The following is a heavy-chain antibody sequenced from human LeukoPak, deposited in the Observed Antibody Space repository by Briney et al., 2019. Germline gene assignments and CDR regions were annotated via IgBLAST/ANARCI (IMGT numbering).Heavy chain of an antibody. Sequence: SETLSLTCAVYGGPFNGYYWSWIRQPPGKGLEWIGEGNHSGGTKYNPSLKSRVTISLGTSKNQFSLKLTSVTAADTAVYYCARDRGDSSDYYYGMDVWGQGTTVTVFS. J-gene: IGHJ6*02. CDR3: ARDRGDSSDYYYGMDV. CDR2: GNHSGGT. D-gene: IGHD3-22*01. V-gene: IGHV4-34*01. CDR1: GGPFNGYY.